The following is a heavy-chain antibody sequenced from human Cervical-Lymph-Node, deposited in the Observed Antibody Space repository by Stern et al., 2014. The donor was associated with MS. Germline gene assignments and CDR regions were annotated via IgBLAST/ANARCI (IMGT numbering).Heavy chain of an antibody. CDR1: GDTFTDYA. D-gene: IGHD1-1*01. V-gene: IGHV1-69*06. CDR3: AREVGSLAMDV. Sequence: QVQLVESGAEVKKPGSSVKVSCKASGDTFTDYAISWVRQAPGQGPEWRGWIPPIFGSADYAQKFQGRLTITADRSTSTAYMDLSSLTSEDTAVYYCAREVGSLAMDVWGQGTTVIVSS. J-gene: IGHJ6*01. CDR2: IPPIFGSA.